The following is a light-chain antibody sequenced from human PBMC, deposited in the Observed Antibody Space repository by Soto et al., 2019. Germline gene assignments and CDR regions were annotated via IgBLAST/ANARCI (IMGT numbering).Light chain of an antibody. J-gene: IGLJ1*01. V-gene: IGLV2-14*01. CDR1: TNDVGDYNY. CDR2: EVS. Sequence: QSALTQPASVSGSPGQSITISCTGTTNDVGDYNYVAWYQQHSGKVPRLMIYEVSNRPAGVSNHFSGSKSGNTASLTISGLQPEDEADYYCSSYTSSSTLVFGTGTKVTVL. CDR3: SSYTSSSTLV.